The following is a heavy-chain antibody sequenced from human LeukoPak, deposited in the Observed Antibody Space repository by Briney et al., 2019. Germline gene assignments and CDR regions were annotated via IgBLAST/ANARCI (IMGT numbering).Heavy chain of an antibody. CDR1: GFTFDNHA. Sequence: PGGSLRLSCVASGFTFDNHAMTWIRQAPGKGLEWVSHISSSGGSKYYTDSVKGRFTISRDNAMNSLYLQMSSLRAEDTAVYYCVRVVGDFWSGYRFDYWGQGTLVTVSS. J-gene: IGHJ4*02. D-gene: IGHD3-3*01. CDR2: ISSSGGSK. V-gene: IGHV3-11*04. CDR3: VRVVGDFWSGYRFDY.